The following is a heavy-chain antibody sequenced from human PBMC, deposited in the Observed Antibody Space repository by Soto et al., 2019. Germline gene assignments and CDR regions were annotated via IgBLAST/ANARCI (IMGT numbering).Heavy chain of an antibody. V-gene: IGHV3-33*01. CDR3: ARESEDLTSNFDY. CDR2: IWYDGSNK. CDR1: GFMFSSYG. J-gene: IGHJ4*02. Sequence: PGGSLRLSCVGSGFMFSSYGMQWVRQAPGKGLEWVANIWYDGSNKHYADSVKGRFTISRDNSKNTLYLQMNSLRVEDTAVYYCARESEDLTSNFDYWGQGTLVTVSS.